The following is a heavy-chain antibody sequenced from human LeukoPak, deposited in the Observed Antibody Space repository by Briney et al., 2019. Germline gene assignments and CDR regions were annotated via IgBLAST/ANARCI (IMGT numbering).Heavy chain of an antibody. CDR3: ARENVMGWFDP. J-gene: IGHJ5*02. D-gene: IGHD1-1*01. V-gene: IGHV3-21*01. CDR1: GFTFSSYS. Sequence: PGGSLRLSCVASGFTFSSYSMNWVRQAPGKGLEWVSSISSRSSHIYYADSVKGRFTISRDNAKNSLYLQMNSLRTEDTAVYYCARENVMGWFDPWGQGTLVTVSS. CDR2: ISSRSSHI.